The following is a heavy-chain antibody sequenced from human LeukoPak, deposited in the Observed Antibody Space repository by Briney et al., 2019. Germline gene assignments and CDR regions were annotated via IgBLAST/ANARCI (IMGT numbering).Heavy chain of an antibody. D-gene: IGHD4-17*01. V-gene: IGHV3-23*01. J-gene: IGHJ4*02. CDR1: GFTFSNSA. CDR3: AKRLTTVTTGPGN. Sequence: GGSLRLSCAASGFTFSNSAMSWVRQAPGKGLEWVAVISSRAASTYYAASVKGRFTISRDNSNNMLYLQMNSLRAEDTAIYYCAKRLTTVTTGPGNWGQGTLVTVSS. CDR2: ISSRAAST.